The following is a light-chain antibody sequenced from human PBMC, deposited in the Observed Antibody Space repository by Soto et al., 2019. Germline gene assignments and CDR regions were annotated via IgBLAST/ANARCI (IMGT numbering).Light chain of an antibody. CDR1: QSVLYSSNNMNY. V-gene: IGKV4-1*01. Sequence: DFVMTQSPDSLAVSLGETATINCKSSQSVLYSSNNMNYLSWYQQKPGQPPKLLIYWASTRKSGVPDRISGSGSGTDFTLTISSLQPEDVEVYYCQQYYSIPLTYGGGTRVEIK. CDR3: QQYYSIPLT. J-gene: IGKJ4*01. CDR2: WAS.